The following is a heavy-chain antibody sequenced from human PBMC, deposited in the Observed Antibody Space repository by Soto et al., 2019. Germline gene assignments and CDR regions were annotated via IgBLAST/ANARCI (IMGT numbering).Heavy chain of an antibody. CDR1: GYSFARYG. CDR2: ISGFNGKT. V-gene: IGHV1-18*01. D-gene: IGHD3-9*01. Sequence: VKGSCKTSGYSFARYGVSWVRQAPGQGLEWLGWISGFNGKTEYSQTLRDRVTLTTDTSTGTAYLELRRLKSDDTAIYYCARDCFYFGPARANRCDLWGQ. J-gene: IGHJ5*02. CDR3: ARDCFYFGPARANRCDL.